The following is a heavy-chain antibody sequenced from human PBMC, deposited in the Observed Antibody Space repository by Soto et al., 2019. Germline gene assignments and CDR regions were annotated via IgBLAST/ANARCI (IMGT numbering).Heavy chain of an antibody. CDR2: ISSSSSYI. Sequence: GGSLRLACAASGFTFSSYSMNWVRQAPGKGLEWVSSISSSSSYIYYADSVKGRFTISRDNAKNSLYLQMNSLRAEDTAVYYCARDVTRGYYDILTGSNPYGMDVWGQGTTVTVSS. J-gene: IGHJ6*02. CDR1: GFTFSSYS. V-gene: IGHV3-21*01. D-gene: IGHD3-9*01. CDR3: ARDVTRGYYDILTGSNPYGMDV.